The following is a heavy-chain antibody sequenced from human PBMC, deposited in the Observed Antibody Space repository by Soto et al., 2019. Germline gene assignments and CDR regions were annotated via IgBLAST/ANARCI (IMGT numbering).Heavy chain of an antibody. CDR3: ARDPGYSSSWFPIDY. J-gene: IGHJ4*02. CDR1: GVTFNRQD. Sequence: ASVKVSCKASGVTFNRQDMRWVRQAPGQGLEWMGWINPNSGGTNYAQKFQGRVTMTRDTSISTAYMELSRLRSDDTAVYYCARDPGYSSSWFPIDYWGQGTLVTVSS. V-gene: IGHV1-2*02. D-gene: IGHD6-13*01. CDR2: INPNSGGT.